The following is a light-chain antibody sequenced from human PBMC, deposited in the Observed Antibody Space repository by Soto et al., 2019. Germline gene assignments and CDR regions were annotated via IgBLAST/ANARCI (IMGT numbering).Light chain of an antibody. J-gene: IGKJ5*01. V-gene: IGKV3-15*01. CDR2: RAS. Sequence: ILVAESPTTLSVSPGERGSRSCIFSQNIDINLVWYQQKPGQAPRLLIFRASTRATGIPARFSGSGSGTEFTLTISSLQSEDFATYYCQQYHHWPPITFGQGTRLEI. CDR1: QNIDIN. CDR3: QQYHHWPPIT.